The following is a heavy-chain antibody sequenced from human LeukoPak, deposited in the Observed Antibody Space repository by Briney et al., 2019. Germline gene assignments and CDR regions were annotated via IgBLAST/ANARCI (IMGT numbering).Heavy chain of an antibody. CDR1: GYTFTDYY. CDR3: ATVTNLRFDWYFDL. Sequence: GASVTISCKVSGYTFTDYYMHWVQQAPGKGLEWMGLVYPEDGETIYAEKFQGRVTITADTSTDTAYMELSSLRSEDTAVYYCATVTNLRFDWYFDLWGRGTLVTVSS. J-gene: IGHJ2*01. V-gene: IGHV1-69-2*01. D-gene: IGHD3-16*01. CDR2: VYPEDGET.